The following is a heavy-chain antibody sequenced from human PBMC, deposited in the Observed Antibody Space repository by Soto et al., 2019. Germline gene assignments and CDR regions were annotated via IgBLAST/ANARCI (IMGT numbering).Heavy chain of an antibody. V-gene: IGHV3-21*01. D-gene: IGHD3-16*01. CDR1: GFTFSSYS. CDR2: ISTSSTNI. J-gene: IGHJ5*02. CDR3: ARLGGFDP. Sequence: EVQLVESGGGLVKPGGSLRLTCAASGFTFSSYSMNWVRQAPGKGLEWVSSISTSSTNIYYADSVKGRFTISRDNAKNSLYLQMNSLAAEDTAVSYCARLGGFDPWGQGTLVTVSS.